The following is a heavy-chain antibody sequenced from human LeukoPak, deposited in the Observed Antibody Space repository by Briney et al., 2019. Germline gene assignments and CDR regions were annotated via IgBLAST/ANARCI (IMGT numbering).Heavy chain of an antibody. CDR3: TRDSGTYNWLDP. Sequence: PGTSLRLSCAASGFTFSDSSIHWVRQASGKGLEWIGLMEKELNGYATAYAASVRGRFTISRDDSQNTAYLQMDSLKTEDTALYYCTRDSGTYNWLDPWGQGTLVTVSS. D-gene: IGHD1-26*01. CDR2: MEKELNGYAT. V-gene: IGHV3-73*01. CDR1: GFTFSDSS. J-gene: IGHJ5*02.